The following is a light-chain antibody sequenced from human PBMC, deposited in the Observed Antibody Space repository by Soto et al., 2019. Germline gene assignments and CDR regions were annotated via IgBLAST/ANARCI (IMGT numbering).Light chain of an antibody. Sequence: QAVVTQEPSLTVSPGGTVTLTCGSSTGAVTSGHYPYWFQLKPGQAPRTLIYDTSHKHSWTPARFSGSLLGGKAALTLSGAQPEDEAEYYCLLSYSVLGKVFGGGTKLTVL. CDR1: TGAVTSGHY. CDR3: LLSYSVLGKV. V-gene: IGLV7-46*01. CDR2: DTS. J-gene: IGLJ2*01.